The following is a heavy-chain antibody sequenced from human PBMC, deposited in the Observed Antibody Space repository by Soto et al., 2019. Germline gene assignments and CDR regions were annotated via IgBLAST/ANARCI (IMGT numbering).Heavy chain of an antibody. CDR3: ARQLSSGGANYYYYGMDV. Sequence: GESLKISCKGSGYSFTSYWIGWVRQMPGKGLEWMGIIYPGDSDTRYSPSFQGQVTISADKSISTAYLQWSSLKASDTAMYYCARQLSSGGANYYYYGMDVWGQGPTVTVSS. CDR1: GYSFTSYW. V-gene: IGHV5-51*01. J-gene: IGHJ6*02. CDR2: IYPGDSDT. D-gene: IGHD6-19*01.